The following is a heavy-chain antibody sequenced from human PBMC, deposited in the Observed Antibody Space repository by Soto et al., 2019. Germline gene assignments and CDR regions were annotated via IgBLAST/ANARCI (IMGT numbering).Heavy chain of an antibody. Sequence: EVQLVESGGGLVQPGGSLRLSCVASGFTFSSYWMHWVRQVPGKGMVWVSRVNGDGGTTAYADSVKGRFTISRDNAKNTPLPQMTSLRAEDRAVYYCVRGSAWSNFDFWGQGTLVTASS. CDR3: VRGSAWSNFDF. V-gene: IGHV3-74*01. J-gene: IGHJ4*02. CDR1: GFTFSSYW. CDR2: VNGDGGTT. D-gene: IGHD2-8*01.